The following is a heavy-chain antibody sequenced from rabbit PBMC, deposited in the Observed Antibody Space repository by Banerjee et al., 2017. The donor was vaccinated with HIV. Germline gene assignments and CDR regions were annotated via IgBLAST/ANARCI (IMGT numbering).Heavy chain of an antibody. CDR2: IYTSSGST. D-gene: IGHD6-1*01. J-gene: IGHJ4*01. V-gene: IGHV1S43*01. CDR3: VRETETYAAYVGYGYYFDL. CDR1: GIDFSSYYY. Sequence: QSLEESGGGLVKPGGTLTLTCKASGIDFSSYYYMCWVRQAPGKGLELIACIYTSSGSTWYASWVNGRFTISRSTSLNTVDLKMTSLTAADTATYFCVRETETYAAYVGYGYYFDLWGPGTLVTV.